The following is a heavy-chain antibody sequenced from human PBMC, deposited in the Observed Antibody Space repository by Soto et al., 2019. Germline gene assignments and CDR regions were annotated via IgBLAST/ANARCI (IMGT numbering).Heavy chain of an antibody. V-gene: IGHV3-23*01. D-gene: IGHD3-3*01. CDR2: ISGSGGST. J-gene: IGHJ6*02. Sequence: PGGSLRLSCAASGFTFSSYAMSWVRQAPGKGLEWVSAISGSGGSTYYADSVKGRFTISRDNSKNTLYLQMSSLRAEDTAVYYCAYDFWSGYYSRSMDVWGQGTTVTVSS. CDR1: GFTFSSYA. CDR3: AYDFWSGYYSRSMDV.